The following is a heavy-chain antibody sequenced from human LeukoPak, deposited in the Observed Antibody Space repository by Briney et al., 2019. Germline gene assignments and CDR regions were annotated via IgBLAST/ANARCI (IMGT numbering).Heavy chain of an antibody. CDR1: GFIVSSYY. D-gene: IGHD3-10*01. CDR3: ARRPRGVNYGYH. V-gene: IGHV3-53*01. CDR2: IFGGNTT. Sequence: GGSLRLSCAASGFIVSSYYMSWVRQAPGKGLKWVSVIFGGNTTYYADSVKGRFTISRDNSKNMVYLQMKSLRDEDTAIYYCARRPRGVNYGYHWGQGTLVTVSS. J-gene: IGHJ5*02.